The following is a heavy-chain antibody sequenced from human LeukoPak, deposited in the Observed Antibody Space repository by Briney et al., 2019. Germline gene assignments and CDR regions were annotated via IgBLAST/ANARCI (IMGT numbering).Heavy chain of an antibody. V-gene: IGHV1-18*01. Sequence: EASVKVSCKASGYTFTSYGISWVRQAPGQGLEWMGWISAYYGNTNYAQKLQGRVTMTTDTSTSTAYMELRSLRSDDTAVYYCARVLRYFDPRPLLDYYGMDVWGQGTTVTVSS. CDR2: ISAYYGNT. J-gene: IGHJ6*02. D-gene: IGHD3-9*01. CDR3: ARVLRYFDPRPLLDYYGMDV. CDR1: GYTFTSYG.